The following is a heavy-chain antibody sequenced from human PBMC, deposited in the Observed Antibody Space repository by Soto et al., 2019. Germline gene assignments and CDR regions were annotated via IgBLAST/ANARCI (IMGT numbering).Heavy chain of an antibody. V-gene: IGHV3-23*04. CDR1: GFTFSSYA. D-gene: IGHD2-15*01. Sequence: EVQLVESGGGLVQPGGSLRLSCAASGFTFSSYAMNWVRQAPGKGLEWVSYISSSGGSTYYADSVKGRFTISRDNSKNTLYLQMNSLRAEDTAVYYCAKAGRCSGGSCYPYYYGMDVWGQGTTVTVSS. CDR3: AKAGRCSGGSCYPYYYGMDV. CDR2: ISSSGGST. J-gene: IGHJ6*02.